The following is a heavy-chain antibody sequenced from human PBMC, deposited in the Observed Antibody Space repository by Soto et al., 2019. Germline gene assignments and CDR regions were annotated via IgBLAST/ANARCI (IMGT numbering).Heavy chain of an antibody. Sequence: ASVKVSCKASGYTFTSYGISWVRQAPGQGLEWMGWISAYNGNTNYAQKLQGRVPMTTDTSTSKAYMELGSLRSDDTAVYYCARDVGRPLTIFGTNNWFDPWGQGTLVTVSS. CDR3: ARDVGRPLTIFGTNNWFDP. D-gene: IGHD3-3*01. V-gene: IGHV1-18*01. J-gene: IGHJ5*02. CDR2: ISAYNGNT. CDR1: GYTFTSYG.